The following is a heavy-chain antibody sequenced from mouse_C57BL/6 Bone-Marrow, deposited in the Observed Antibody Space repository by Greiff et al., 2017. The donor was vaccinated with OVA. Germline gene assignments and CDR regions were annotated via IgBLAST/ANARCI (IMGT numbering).Heavy chain of an antibody. CDR1: GFTFSSYG. CDR2: ISSGGSYT. Sequence: EVKLVESGGDLVKPGGSLKLSCAASGFTFSSYGMSWVRQTPDKRLEWVATISSGGSYTYYPDSVKGRFTISRDNAKNTLYLQMSSLKSEDTAMYYCARHLLSGFAYWGQGTLVTVSA. CDR3: ARHLLSGFAY. J-gene: IGHJ3*01. V-gene: IGHV5-6*01.